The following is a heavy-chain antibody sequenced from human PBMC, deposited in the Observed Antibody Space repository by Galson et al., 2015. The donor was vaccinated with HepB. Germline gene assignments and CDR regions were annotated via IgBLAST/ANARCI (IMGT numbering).Heavy chain of an antibody. Sequence: SMRLSCAASGFTFSSYWMTWIRHAPGKGLEWVSRINSDGKSSNYADSVKGRFIISRDNAKNTLYLQGNSLRDEDTAMYYCAKDRNYGGYDPWGQGTLVIVAS. CDR2: INSDGKSS. CDR1: GFTFSSYW. V-gene: IGHV3-74*01. CDR3: AKDRNYGGYDP. D-gene: IGHD4-23*01. J-gene: IGHJ5*02.